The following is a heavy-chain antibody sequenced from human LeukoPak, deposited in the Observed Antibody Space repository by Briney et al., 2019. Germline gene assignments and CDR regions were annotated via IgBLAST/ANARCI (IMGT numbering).Heavy chain of an antibody. J-gene: IGHJ4*02. CDR3: AKDKGQIRIIGDFDY. Sequence: SLRLSCAACGFTFDDYAIHCVRHAPGEGREWVSGISWNSGSIGYEDSVKGRFTISRDNAKNSLYLQMNSLRAEDTALYYCAKDKGQIRIIGDFDYWGQGTLVTVSS. D-gene: IGHD3-16*01. CDR1: GFTFDDYA. CDR2: ISWNSGSI. V-gene: IGHV3-9*01.